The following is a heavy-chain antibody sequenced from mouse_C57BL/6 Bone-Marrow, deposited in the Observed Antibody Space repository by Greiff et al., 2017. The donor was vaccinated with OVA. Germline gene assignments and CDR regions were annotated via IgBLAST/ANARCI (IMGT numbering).Heavy chain of an antibody. Sequence: VKLMESGAELAKPGASVKLSCKASGYTFTSYWMHWVKQRPGQGLEWIGYINPSSGYTKYNQKFKDKATLTADKSSSTAYMQLSSLTYEDSAVYYCANYYGSSYRYFDVWGTGTTVTVSS. CDR2: INPSSGYT. CDR1: GYTFTSYW. J-gene: IGHJ1*03. CDR3: ANYYGSSYRYFDV. D-gene: IGHD1-1*01. V-gene: IGHV1-7*01.